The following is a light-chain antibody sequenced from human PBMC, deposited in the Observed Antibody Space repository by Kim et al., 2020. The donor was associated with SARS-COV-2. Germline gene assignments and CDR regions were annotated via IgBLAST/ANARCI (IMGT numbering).Light chain of an antibody. CDR3: QVWASSTDYSVV. J-gene: IGLJ2*01. V-gene: IGLV3-21*04. CDR1: NISSKN. Sequence: PCETPRMAGEGDNISSKNVHWYRQKPGQAPVLVIYHDRDRPSGIPERFSGSNSGNTATLTISRVEAGDEATYYCQVWASSTDYSVVFGGGTQLTVL. CDR2: HDR.